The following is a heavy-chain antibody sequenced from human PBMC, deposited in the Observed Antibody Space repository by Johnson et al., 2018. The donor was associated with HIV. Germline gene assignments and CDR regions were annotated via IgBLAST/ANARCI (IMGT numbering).Heavy chain of an antibody. Sequence: VQLVESGGGLVQPGGSLRLSCAASGFTFSSYWMHWVRQAPGKGLVWVSRSNSDGSSTSYADSVKGRFTISRDNSKNTLYLQMNSRRAEDTAVYYCAKEFKGVSGSYRAFDAFDIWGQGTMVTVSS. CDR2: SNSDGSST. V-gene: IGHV3-74*01. J-gene: IGHJ3*02. CDR1: GFTFSSYW. D-gene: IGHD1-26*01. CDR3: AKEFKGVSGSYRAFDAFDI.